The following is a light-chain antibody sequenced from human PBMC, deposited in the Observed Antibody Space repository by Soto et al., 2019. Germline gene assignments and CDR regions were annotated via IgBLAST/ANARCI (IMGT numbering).Light chain of an antibody. CDR1: QSVSSNY. CDR3: QQYDSTPLT. V-gene: IGKV3-20*01. J-gene: IGKJ4*01. CDR2: AAS. Sequence: EIVLKQSPATLSLSPGERATLSCRASQSVSSNYSAWYQQKPGQPPRFLNDAASSTATGIPGRFSGSGSGTVFTLTISILEPDDVAVYYCQQYDSTPLTFGGGTKVDIK.